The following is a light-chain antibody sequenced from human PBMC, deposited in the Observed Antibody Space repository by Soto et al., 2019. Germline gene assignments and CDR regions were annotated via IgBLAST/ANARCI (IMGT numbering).Light chain of an antibody. J-gene: IGKJ1*01. V-gene: IGKV3-15*01. Sequence: EIVMTQSPATLSVSPGERATLSCRASQSVSSKLAWYQQKPGQAPRLLIYDASTRATGFPATFSGSGSGTEFTLTISRLEPEDFAVYYCQQYESSPRTFGQGTKVEIK. CDR3: QQYESSPRT. CDR2: DAS. CDR1: QSVSSK.